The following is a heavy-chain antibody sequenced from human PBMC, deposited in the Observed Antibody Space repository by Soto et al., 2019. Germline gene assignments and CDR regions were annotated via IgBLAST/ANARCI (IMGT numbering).Heavy chain of an antibody. CDR3: ARGWRHGSGSSRYYYYGMDV. D-gene: IGHD3-10*01. CDR2: INHSGST. CDR1: GGSFSGYY. V-gene: IGHV4-34*01. J-gene: IGHJ6*02. Sequence: SETLSLTCAVYGGSFSGYYWSCIRQPPGKGLEWIGEINHSGSTNYNPSLKSRVTISVDTSKNQFSLKLSSVTAADTAVYYCARGWRHGSGSSRYYYYGMDVWGQGTTVNVS.